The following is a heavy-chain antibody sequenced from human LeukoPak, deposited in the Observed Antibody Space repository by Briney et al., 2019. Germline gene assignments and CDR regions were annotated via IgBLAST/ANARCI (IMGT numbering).Heavy chain of an antibody. D-gene: IGHD5-24*01. Sequence: GGSLRLSCAASGFTFSSYAMHWVRQAPGKGLEYVSGISSNGGTTYYANSVKGRFSISSDNSKNTLYLQMGSLRAEDMAVHYCVRSRDGYNYGWFDPWGQGTLVTVSS. V-gene: IGHV3-64*01. CDR3: VRSRDGYNYGWFDP. CDR1: GFTFSSYA. J-gene: IGHJ5*02. CDR2: ISSNGGTT.